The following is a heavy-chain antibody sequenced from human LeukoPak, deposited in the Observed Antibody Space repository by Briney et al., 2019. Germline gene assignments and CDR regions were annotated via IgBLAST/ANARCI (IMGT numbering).Heavy chain of an antibody. CDR3: AREGTIAAAAPRVNWFDP. J-gene: IGHJ5*02. CDR1: GGTFGSYA. CDR2: IIPILGIA. D-gene: IGHD6-13*01. Sequence: ASVKVSCKASGGTFGSYAISWVRQAPGQGLEWMGRIIPILGIANYAQKFQGRVTITADKSTSTAYMELSSLRSEDTAVYYCAREGTIAAAAPRVNWFDPWGQGTLVTVSS. V-gene: IGHV1-69*04.